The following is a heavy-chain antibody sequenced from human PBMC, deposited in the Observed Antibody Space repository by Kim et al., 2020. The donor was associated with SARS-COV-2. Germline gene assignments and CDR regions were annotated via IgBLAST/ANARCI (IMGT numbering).Heavy chain of an antibody. CDR1: GFTFSSYS. Sequence: GGSLRLSCAASGFTFSSYSMNWVRQAPGKGLEWVSSISSSSSYIYYADSVKGQFTISRDNAKNSLYLQMNSLRAEDTAVYYCARGYDLWYFDYWGQGTLVTVSS. D-gene: IGHD5-12*01. J-gene: IGHJ4*02. V-gene: IGHV3-21*01. CDR3: ARGYDLWYFDY. CDR2: ISSSSSYI.